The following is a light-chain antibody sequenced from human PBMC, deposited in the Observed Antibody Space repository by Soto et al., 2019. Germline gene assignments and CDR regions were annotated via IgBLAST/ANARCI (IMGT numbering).Light chain of an antibody. J-gene: IGKJ2*01. CDR1: QSISFNS. Sequence: EIVLTQSPGTLSLSPGERATLSCRASQSISFNSLAWYQQKPGQAPSLLISGASTRATGIPTRFSGSGSGTDFTLTISGLAPEDFAVYFCQQYGSSPYTFGQGTNVEIK. CDR3: QQYGSSPYT. CDR2: GAS. V-gene: IGKV3-20*01.